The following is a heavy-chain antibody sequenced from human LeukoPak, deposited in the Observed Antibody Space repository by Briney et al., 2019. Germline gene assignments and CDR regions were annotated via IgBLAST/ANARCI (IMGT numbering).Heavy chain of an antibody. CDR1: GGSISSYY. Sequence: PSETLSLTCTVSGGSISSYYWSWIRQPPGKGLEWIGYIYYSGSTNYNPSLSSRVTISVDTSNNHFSLKLSSVTAADTAVYYCARAVRRDSYYDSSAYYYSFDYWGQGTLVTVSS. CDR2: IYYSGST. D-gene: IGHD3-22*01. J-gene: IGHJ4*02. V-gene: IGHV4-59*01. CDR3: ARAVRRDSYYDSSAYYYSFDY.